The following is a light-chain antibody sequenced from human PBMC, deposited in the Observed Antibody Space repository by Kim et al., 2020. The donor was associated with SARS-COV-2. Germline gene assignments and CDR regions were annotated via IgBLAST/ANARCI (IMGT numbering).Light chain of an antibody. J-gene: IGKJ5*01. CDR3: QQYNYLIT. CDR1: QNIRNY. CDR2: DAT. Sequence: SASVGDRVTITCQAKQNIRNYLSWYQQKPGKAPKLLIYDATNLERGVPSRFTGSGSGSDFTLTISSLQPEDIATYFCQQYNYLITFGRGTRLEIK. V-gene: IGKV1-33*01.